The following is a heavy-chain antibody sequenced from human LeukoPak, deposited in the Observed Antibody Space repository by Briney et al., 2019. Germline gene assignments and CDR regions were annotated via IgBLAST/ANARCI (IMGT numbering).Heavy chain of an antibody. Sequence: GASVKVSCKASGYTFTSYDINWVRQATGQGLEWMGWMNPNSGNIGYAQKFQGRVTMTRNTSISTAYMELSSLRSEDTAVYYCARHVDIVASLDYWGQGTLVTVSS. V-gene: IGHV1-8*01. J-gene: IGHJ4*02. D-gene: IGHD5-12*01. CDR3: ARHVDIVASLDY. CDR1: GYTFTSYD. CDR2: MNPNSGNI.